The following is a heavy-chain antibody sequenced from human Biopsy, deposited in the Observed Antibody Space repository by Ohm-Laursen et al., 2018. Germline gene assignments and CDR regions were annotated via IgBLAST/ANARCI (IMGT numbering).Heavy chain of an antibody. D-gene: IGHD2-2*01. J-gene: IGHJ6*02. CDR2: IHHSGST. CDR1: GVSITAYY. CDR3: ARDVKRYCSGTSCYSGYFGMDV. V-gene: IGHV4-59*01. Sequence: GTLSLTCIVSGVSITAYYWSWIRQPPGKGLECIGNIHHSGSTNYNPSLKSRLTISVDTSKNQFSLNLNSVTAADTAVYFCARDVKRYCSGTSCYSGYFGMDVWGQGTTVTVS.